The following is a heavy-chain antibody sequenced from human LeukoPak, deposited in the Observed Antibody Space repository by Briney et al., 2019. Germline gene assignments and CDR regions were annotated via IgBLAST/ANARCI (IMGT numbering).Heavy chain of an antibody. V-gene: IGHV4-31*03. CDR1: GGSISSGGYY. CDR3: ARGGSYRDDAFDI. CDR2: IYYSGST. J-gene: IGHJ3*02. Sequence: SQTLSLTCTVSGGSISSGGYYWSWIRQHPGKGLEWIGYIYYSGSTYYNPSLKSRVTISLDRSKNQLSLKLSSVTAADTAVYYCARGGSYRDDAFDIWGQGTMVTVSS. D-gene: IGHD1-26*01.